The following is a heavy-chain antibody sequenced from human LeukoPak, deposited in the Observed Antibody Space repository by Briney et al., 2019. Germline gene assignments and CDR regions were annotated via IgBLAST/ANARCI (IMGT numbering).Heavy chain of an antibody. CDR2: ISAYNGNT. Sequence: GASVKVSCKASGYTFTSYGISWVRQAPGQGLEWMGWISAYNGNTNYAQKLQGRVTMTTDTSTSTAYMELRSLRSDDTAVYYCARAGDYVWGSYYSNPNWFDPWGQGTLVTVSS. J-gene: IGHJ5*02. CDR3: ARAGDYVWGSYYSNPNWFDP. D-gene: IGHD3-16*01. CDR1: GYTFTSYG. V-gene: IGHV1-18*01.